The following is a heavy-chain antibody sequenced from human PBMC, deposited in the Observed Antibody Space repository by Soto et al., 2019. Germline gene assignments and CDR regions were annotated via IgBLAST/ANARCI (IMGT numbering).Heavy chain of an antibody. CDR2: LYNTGST. CDR3: ARGPRAPPPHDYGMDV. V-gene: IGHV4-61*05. Sequence: SETLSLTCTVSVGSISSSSYYWGWIRQPPGKGLEWIGYLYNTGSTIYNPSLKSRVTISVDASRNQFSLQMNSLRADDTAVYYCARGPRAPPPHDYGMDVWGQGTTVTVSS. J-gene: IGHJ6*02. CDR1: VGSISSSSYY.